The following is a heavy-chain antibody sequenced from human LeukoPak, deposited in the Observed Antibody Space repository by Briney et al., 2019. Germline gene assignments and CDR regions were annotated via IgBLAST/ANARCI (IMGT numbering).Heavy chain of an antibody. V-gene: IGHV3-48*02. J-gene: IGHJ4*02. CDR1: GFTFSDYS. CDR2: INSISGEI. D-gene: IGHD5-18*01. Sequence: AGSLRLSCVASGFTFSDYSMSWVRQAPGKGLEWVSYINSISGEIWYADSVKGRFTISRDDAKNSLYLQMNSLRDEDTAVYYCARDHGYAFDYWGQGTLVTVSS. CDR3: ARDHGYAFDY.